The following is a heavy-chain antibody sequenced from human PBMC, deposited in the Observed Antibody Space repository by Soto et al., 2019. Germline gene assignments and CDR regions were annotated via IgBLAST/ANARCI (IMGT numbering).Heavy chain of an antibody. D-gene: IGHD6-6*01. Sequence: GGSLRLSCAASGFTLSTFAMHWVRQGPGKGLEWVATTSWDDLNTFYCNASRGRFSISRVTSQNTLFLQIHSPKTADTTVFYFAKASSALRDYFDSWGRGTLVTVSS. J-gene: IGHJ4*02. V-gene: IGHV3-30-3*01. CDR2: TSWDDLNT. CDR1: GFTLSTFA. CDR3: AKASSALRDYFDS.